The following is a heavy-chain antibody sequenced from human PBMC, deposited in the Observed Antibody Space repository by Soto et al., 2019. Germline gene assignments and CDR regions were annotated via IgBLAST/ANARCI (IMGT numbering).Heavy chain of an antibody. CDR2: ISGSGGST. D-gene: IGHD6-19*01. CDR3: AKDRSSGWYRPDAFDY. V-gene: IGHV3-23*01. J-gene: IGHJ4*02. Sequence: WWSLELCCAASGVTVDSHAMSWVRQAPGKGLEWVSDISGSGGSTNYADSVKGRFTISGDNSKNTVYLQMSSLRVDDTAVYYCAKDRSSGWYRPDAFDYWGQGILVTVSS. CDR1: GVTVDSHA.